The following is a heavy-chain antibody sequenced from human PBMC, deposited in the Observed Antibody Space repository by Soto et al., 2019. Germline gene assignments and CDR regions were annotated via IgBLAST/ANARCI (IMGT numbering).Heavy chain of an antibody. CDR2: ISYDGSNK. V-gene: IGHV3-30*03. D-gene: IGHD1-26*01. J-gene: IGHJ4*02. Sequence: QVQLVESGGGVVQPGRSLRLSCAASGFTFSHYGIHWVRRAPGKGLEWLAVISYDGSNKHYADSVKGRFTVARDNSTNTLYLQMNSLRAEDTAVYFCARYSGKYQGPIDYWGQGTLVTVSS. CDR1: GFTFSHYG. CDR3: ARYSGKYQGPIDY.